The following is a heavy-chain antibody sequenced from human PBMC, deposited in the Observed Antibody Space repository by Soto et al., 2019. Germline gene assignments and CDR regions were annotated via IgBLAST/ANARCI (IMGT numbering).Heavy chain of an antibody. V-gene: IGHV3-23*01. CDR3: AKDREYYDFWSGYYPFDY. Sequence: GGSLRLSCAASGFTFSSYAMSWVRQAPGKGLEWVSAISGSGGSTYYADSVKGRFTISRDNSKNTLYLQMNSLRAEDTAVYYCAKDREYYDFWSGYYPFDYWGQGTLVTVSS. D-gene: IGHD3-3*01. J-gene: IGHJ4*02. CDR2: ISGSGGST. CDR1: GFTFSSYA.